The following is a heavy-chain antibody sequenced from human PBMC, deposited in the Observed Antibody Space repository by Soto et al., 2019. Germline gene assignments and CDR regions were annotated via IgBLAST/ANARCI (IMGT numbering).Heavy chain of an antibody. Sequence: LTCSVSGGSMDGYYWSWIRQTPGQGLEWLGYIYFSGSTRYNPSLKSRLTISLDKSKRQFSMSLSSVTAADTAVYYCARSVATPGTNIDFWGQGTLVTVSS. CDR2: IYFSGST. CDR1: GGSMDGYY. V-gene: IGHV4-4*09. CDR3: ARSVATPGTNIDF. J-gene: IGHJ4*02. D-gene: IGHD6-13*01.